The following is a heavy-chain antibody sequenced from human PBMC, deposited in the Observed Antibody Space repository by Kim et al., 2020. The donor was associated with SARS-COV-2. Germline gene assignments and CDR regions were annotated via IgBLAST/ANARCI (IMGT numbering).Heavy chain of an antibody. V-gene: IGHV4-39*01. CDR1: GGSINNGGYY. CDR3: ARHAVDSTSWFFDS. J-gene: IGHJ4*02. Sequence: SETLSLTCTVSGGSINNGGYYWAWIRQPPGKGLEWIGTIYFSGGTYFNPSLKSRVTLALDTAKNQVSLKVNSVTATDTAGYKCARHAVDSTSWFFDSWGQGTLVTVSS. CDR2: IYFSGGT. D-gene: IGHD2-2*01.